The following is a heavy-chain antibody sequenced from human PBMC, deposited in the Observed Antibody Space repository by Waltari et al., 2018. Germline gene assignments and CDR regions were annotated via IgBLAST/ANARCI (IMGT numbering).Heavy chain of an antibody. V-gene: IGHV3-48*04. J-gene: IGHJ4*02. CDR1: GFPFRSYG. D-gene: IGHD3-22*01. CDR2: ISPSSSTI. Sequence: EVQLVEAGGGVVQRGGCRRLSCSSSGFPFRSYGMNWVRQAPGKGLEWVSYISPSSSTITYADSMKGRFTISRDNAKNSLYLQMNSLRADDTAVYYCVREYDSGGAGYWGQGTLVTVSS. CDR3: VREYDSGGAGY.